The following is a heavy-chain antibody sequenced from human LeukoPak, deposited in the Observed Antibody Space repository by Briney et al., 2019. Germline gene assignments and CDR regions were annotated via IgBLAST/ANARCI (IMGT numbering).Heavy chain of an antibody. CDR2: INHSGST. D-gene: IGHD3-16*01. V-gene: IGHV4-34*01. J-gene: IGHJ4*02. CDR1: GGSFSGYY. CDR3: ARDGPIGVYY. Sequence: SETLSLTCAVYGGSFSGYYWSWIRQPPGKGLEWIGEINHSGSTNYNPSLKSRVTISVDTSKNQFSLKLSSVTAADAAVYYCARDGPIGVYYWGQGTLVTVSS.